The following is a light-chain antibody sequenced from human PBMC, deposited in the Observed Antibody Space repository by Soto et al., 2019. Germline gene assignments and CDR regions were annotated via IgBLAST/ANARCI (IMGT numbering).Light chain of an antibody. CDR3: KQYGSSPST. Sequence: EIVLTQSPGTLSLSPGERATLSCRASQSVSSNYITWYQQKPGQAHRRLIFGAYSRATGIQDRFSGSGSGTDFTLTIRRLEPEDFAVYYCKQYGSSPSTFGQGTKVDIK. CDR1: QSVSSNY. J-gene: IGKJ1*01. CDR2: GAY. V-gene: IGKV3-20*01.